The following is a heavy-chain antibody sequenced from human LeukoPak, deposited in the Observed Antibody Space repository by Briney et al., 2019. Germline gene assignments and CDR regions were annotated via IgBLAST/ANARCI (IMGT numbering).Heavy chain of an antibody. J-gene: IGHJ6*03. Sequence: AAVKVSCKASGGTFTSYAISWVRQAPAQGLEWMGRIIPIFGTANYAQKFQGRVTITTDKSTSTAYMELSSLRSEDTAVYYCARGSEEYSSSWYNYYYYYMDVWGKGTTVTVSS. V-gene: IGHV1-69*05. CDR1: GGTFTSYA. D-gene: IGHD6-13*01. CDR3: ARGSEEYSSSWYNYYYYYMDV. CDR2: IIPIFGTA.